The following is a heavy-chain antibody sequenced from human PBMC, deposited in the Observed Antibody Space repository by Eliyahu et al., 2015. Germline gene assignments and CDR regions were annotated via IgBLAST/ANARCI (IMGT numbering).Heavy chain of an antibody. CDR1: GXPFSXFF. J-gene: IGHJ1*01. CDR3: VRDHRESTDYLGEYLQH. V-gene: IGHV3-11*01. D-gene: IGHD2-2*01. Sequence: QVQLVESGGGPVXPGGSLRXTCXASGXPFSXFFMTWFRQAPGKGPEWVAYMSESGATTYYXDSVEGRFTISRDNTRNSLFLLMNSLRAEDTAVYFCVRDHRESTDYLGEYLQHWGRGTPXIVSA. CDR2: MSESGATT.